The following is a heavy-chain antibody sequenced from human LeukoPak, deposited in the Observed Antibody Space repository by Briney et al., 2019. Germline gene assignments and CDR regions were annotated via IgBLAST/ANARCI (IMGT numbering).Heavy chain of an antibody. Sequence: ASVKVSCKATGFTFTNYDINWVRQATGHGLEWMGWMNPINGNTGYAQKFQGRVTMTRDTSISTAYMELRSLTSEDTAVYYCARMLTPYVDTAMERDPYYFDYWGQGTLVTVSS. J-gene: IGHJ4*02. CDR3: ARMLTPYVDTAMERDPYYFDY. CDR1: GFTFTNYD. D-gene: IGHD5-18*01. V-gene: IGHV1-8*01. CDR2: MNPINGNT.